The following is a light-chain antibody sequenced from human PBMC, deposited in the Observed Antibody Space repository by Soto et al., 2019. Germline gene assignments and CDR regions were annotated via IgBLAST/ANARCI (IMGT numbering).Light chain of an antibody. J-gene: IGKJ5*01. CDR2: KAS. V-gene: IGKV2-30*02. CDR3: MQGTHWPIT. CDR1: QILLHSDGITY. Sequence: DVVMTQSPLSLPVTLGHPSSISCRSNQILLHSDGITYFSWFQQRPGRSPRRLIYKASNRDSGVPARFSGSGSGTDFALKISRVEAEDVGVYYCMQGTHWPITFGQGTRLEIK.